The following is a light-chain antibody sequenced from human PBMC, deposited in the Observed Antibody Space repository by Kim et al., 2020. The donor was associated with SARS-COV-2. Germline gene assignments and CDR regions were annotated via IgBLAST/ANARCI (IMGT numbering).Light chain of an antibody. J-gene: IGKJ2*01. CDR1: QSISSW. CDR3: QQYNSYLMYT. CDR2: KAS. V-gene: IGKV1-5*03. Sequence: DIQMTQSPSTLSASVGVRVTITCRASQSISSWLAWYQQKPGKAPKLLIYKASSLESGVPSRFSGSGSGTEFTLTISSLQPDDFATYYCQQYNSYLMYTFGQGTKLEI.